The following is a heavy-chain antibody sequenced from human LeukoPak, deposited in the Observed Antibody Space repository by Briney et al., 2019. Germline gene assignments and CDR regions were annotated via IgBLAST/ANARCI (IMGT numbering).Heavy chain of an antibody. D-gene: IGHD3-10*01. Sequence: SETLSLTCTVSGGSISSYYWSWIRQPPGKGLEWIGYIYYSGSTNYNPSLKSRVTISVDTSKNQFSLKLSSVTAADTAVYYCARAWGSITMVPALDYWGQGTLVTVSS. V-gene: IGHV4-59*08. J-gene: IGHJ4*02. CDR3: ARAWGSITMVPALDY. CDR1: GGSISSYY. CDR2: IYYSGST.